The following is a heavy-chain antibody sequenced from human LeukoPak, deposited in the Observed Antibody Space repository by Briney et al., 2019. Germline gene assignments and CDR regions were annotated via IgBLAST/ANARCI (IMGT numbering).Heavy chain of an antibody. CDR3: ATEANSSGNFDY. CDR2: FDPEDGET. V-gene: IGHV1-24*01. J-gene: IGHJ4*02. Sequence: ASVKVSCKVSGYTLTELSMHWVRQAPGKGLEWMGGFDPEDGETIYAQKFQGRVTMTEDTSTDTAYMELSSLRSEDTAVYYCATEANSSGNFDYWGQGTLVTVSS. CDR1: GYTLTELS. D-gene: IGHD3-22*01.